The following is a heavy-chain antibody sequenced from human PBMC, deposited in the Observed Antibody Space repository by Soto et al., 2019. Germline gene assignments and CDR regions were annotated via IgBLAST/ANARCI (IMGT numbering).Heavy chain of an antibody. D-gene: IGHD2-8*01. CDR3: TRQGRYCTNSICSEYDRYGLDV. CDR1: GFTFSGYA. V-gene: IGHV3-23*01. Sequence: EVQLLESGGGFIQPGGSLRLSCAASGFTFSGYAMSWVRQAPGKGLEWVSGISGSGGSAYYADSVKGRFTISRDNSKNTVYLQMNSLKTEDTAVYYCTRQGRYCTNSICSEYDRYGLDVWGQGTTVTVSS. J-gene: IGHJ6*02. CDR2: ISGSGGSA.